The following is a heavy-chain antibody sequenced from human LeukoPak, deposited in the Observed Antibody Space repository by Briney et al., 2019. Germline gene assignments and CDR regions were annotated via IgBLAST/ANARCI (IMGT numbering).Heavy chain of an antibody. CDR2: IYPGDSDT. J-gene: IGHJ4*02. Sequence: GESLKISCKGSGYSFTSYWIGWVRQMPGKGLEWMGIIYPGDSDTRYSPSFQGQVTISADKSISTAYLQWSSPKASDTAMYYCARLGRVTYYYDSSGYGPFDYWGQGTLVTVSS. D-gene: IGHD3-22*01. CDR3: ARLGRVTYYYDSSGYGPFDY. CDR1: GYSFTSYW. V-gene: IGHV5-51*01.